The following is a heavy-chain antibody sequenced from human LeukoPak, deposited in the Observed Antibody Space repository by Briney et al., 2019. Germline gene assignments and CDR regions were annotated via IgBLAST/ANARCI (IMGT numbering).Heavy chain of an antibody. CDR1: GGSISSGDYD. CDR2: IYYSGST. J-gene: IGHJ6*03. CDR3: ATGTQKYCSSTSCRGAYYYYYMDV. V-gene: IGHV4-30-4*08. Sequence: PSETLSLTCTVSGGSISSGDYDWSWIRQPPGKGLEWIGYIYYSGSTYYNPSLKSRVTISVDTSKNQFSLKLSSVTAADTAVYYCATGTQKYCSSTSCRGAYYYYYMDVWGKGTTVTVSS. D-gene: IGHD2-2*01.